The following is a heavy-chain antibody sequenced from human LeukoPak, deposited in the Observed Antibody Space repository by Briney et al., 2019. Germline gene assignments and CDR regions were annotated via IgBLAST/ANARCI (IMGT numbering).Heavy chain of an antibody. Sequence: SETLSLTCAVSGYSISSGYYWGWIRQPPGKGLEWIGSIYHSGSTYYNPSLKSRVTISVDTSKNQFSLKLSSVTAADTAVYYCARVQSSGSLPLFDYWGQGTLVTVSS. CDR3: ARVQSSGSLPLFDY. CDR2: IYHSGST. D-gene: IGHD3-22*01. CDR1: GYSISSGYY. J-gene: IGHJ4*02. V-gene: IGHV4-38-2*01.